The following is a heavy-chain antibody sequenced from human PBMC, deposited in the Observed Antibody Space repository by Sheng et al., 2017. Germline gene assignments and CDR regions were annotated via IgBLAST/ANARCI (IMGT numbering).Heavy chain of an antibody. CDR3: ARSRNIVVVPAAFFDY. J-gene: IGHJ4*02. D-gene: IGHD2-2*01. V-gene: IGHV1-69*04. CDR2: IIPILGIA. CDR1: GGTFSSYA. Sequence: QVQLVQSGAEVKKPGSSVKVSCKASGGTFSSYAISWVRQAPGQGLEWMGGIIPILGIANYAQKFQGRVTITADKSTSTAYMELSSLRSEDTAVYYCARSRNIVVVPAAFFDYWGQGTLVTVSS.